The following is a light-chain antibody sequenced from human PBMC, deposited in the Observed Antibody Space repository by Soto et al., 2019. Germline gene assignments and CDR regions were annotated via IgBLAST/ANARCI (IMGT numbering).Light chain of an antibody. CDR2: DVT. J-gene: IGLJ1*01. CDR3: CSYAGSYTYV. Sequence: QSALTQPRSVSGSPGHSVTISCTGTSSDVGGYNYVSWFQQHPGIAPKLMIYDVTKRPSGVPDRFSGSESGNTASLTISGLQAEDEADYYCCSYAGSYTYVFGTGTKV. CDR1: SSDVGGYNY. V-gene: IGLV2-11*01.